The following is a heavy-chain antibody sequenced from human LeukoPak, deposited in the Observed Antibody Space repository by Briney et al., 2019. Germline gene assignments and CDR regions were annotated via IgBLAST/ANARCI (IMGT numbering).Heavy chain of an antibody. J-gene: IGHJ4*02. CDR2: IIPILGIA. Sequence: SVKVSCKASGGTFSSYAISWVRQAPGQGLEWMGRIIPILGIANYAQKFQGRVTITADKSTSTAYMELSSLRSEDTAVYYCARESGIAADHYWGQGTLVTVSA. CDR1: GGTFSSYA. CDR3: ARESGIAADHY. D-gene: IGHD6-13*01. V-gene: IGHV1-69*04.